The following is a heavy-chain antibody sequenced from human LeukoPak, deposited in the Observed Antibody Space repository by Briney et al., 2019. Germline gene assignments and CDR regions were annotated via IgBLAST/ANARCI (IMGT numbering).Heavy chain of an antibody. J-gene: IGHJ4*02. CDR2: IFWNDDK. V-gene: IGHV2-5*01. CDR1: GFSLSTTGVG. CDR3: AHGKKYEDFDY. Sequence: SGPTLVKPTQTLTLTCTFSGFSLSTTGVGVGWIRQPPGKALEWLALIFWNDDKRYSPSLKSRLTVTKDTSKNQVVLTMTNMDPVDTATYYCAHGKKYEDFDYWGQGTLVTVSS. D-gene: IGHD3-3*01.